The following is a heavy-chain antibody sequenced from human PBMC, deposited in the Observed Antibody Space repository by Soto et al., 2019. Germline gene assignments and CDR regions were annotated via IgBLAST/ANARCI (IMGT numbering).Heavy chain of an antibody. D-gene: IGHD4-17*01. CDR3: ARWAEGVTTPHFDY. J-gene: IGHJ4*01. CDR1: RYTFSNYW. V-gene: IGHV5-51*01. Sequence: PGESLKISCKGSRYTFSNYWIGWVRQMPGKGLEWMGIIYPDDSDIRYSPSFKGQVTISADKSISTAYLQWSSLKASDTAMYYCARWAEGVTTPHFDYWGQGTQVTVSS. CDR2: IYPDDSDI.